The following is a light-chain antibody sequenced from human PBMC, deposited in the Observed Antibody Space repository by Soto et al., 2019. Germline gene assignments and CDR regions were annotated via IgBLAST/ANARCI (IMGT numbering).Light chain of an antibody. CDR2: KAS. J-gene: IGKJ4*01. Sequence: DIQMTQSPSTLSASVGDGVTITCRASQSISTWLAWYQQKPGKAPKFLIYKASRLEGGVPSRFSGSGSGTDFNITISCLQPDDFATYYCQQYNSYPLTFGGGNTVDIK. CDR1: QSISTW. CDR3: QQYNSYPLT. V-gene: IGKV1-5*03.